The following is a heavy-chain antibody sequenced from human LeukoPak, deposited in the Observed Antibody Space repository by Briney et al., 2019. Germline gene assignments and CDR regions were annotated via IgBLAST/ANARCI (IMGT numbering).Heavy chain of an antibody. D-gene: IGHD3-10*01. Sequence: ASVKVSCKASGYTFTSYYMHWVRQAPGQGLEWMGIINPSGGSTSYAQKFQGRVTITADKSTSTAYMELSSLRSEDTAVYYCARLDGSGSYTAFDIWGQGTMVTVSS. CDR1: GYTFTSYY. CDR2: INPSGGST. CDR3: ARLDGSGSYTAFDI. J-gene: IGHJ3*02. V-gene: IGHV1-46*01.